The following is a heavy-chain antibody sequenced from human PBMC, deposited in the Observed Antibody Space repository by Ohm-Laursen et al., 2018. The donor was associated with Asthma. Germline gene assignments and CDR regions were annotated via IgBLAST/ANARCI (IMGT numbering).Heavy chain of an antibody. J-gene: IGHJ4*02. CDR1: GFTFRSYA. CDR3: ARDVMEWYLPAFDF. V-gene: IGHV3-30-3*01. D-gene: IGHD3-3*01. CDR2: GGSYYDGGLK. Sequence: SLRLSCAASGFTFRSYAMHWVRQAPGKGLEWVAVGGSYYDGGLKYYADSVNGRFTVSRDDSKNTLYLQMNGLRPDDTAVYYCARDVMEWYLPAFDFWGQGTLVTVSS.